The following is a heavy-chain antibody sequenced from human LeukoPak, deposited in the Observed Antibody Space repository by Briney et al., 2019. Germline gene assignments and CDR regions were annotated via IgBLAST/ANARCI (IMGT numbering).Heavy chain of an antibody. CDR1: GFTFSNAW. D-gene: IGHD3-9*01. Sequence: GGSLRLSCAASGFTFSNAWMNWVRQAPGKGLEWVSAISGSGGSTYYADSVKGRFTISRDNSKNTLYLQMNSLRAEDTAVYYCAKWSTSYDILTGPPGGAFDIWGQGTMVTVSS. CDR3: AKWSTSYDILTGPPGGAFDI. CDR2: ISGSGGST. V-gene: IGHV3-23*01. J-gene: IGHJ3*02.